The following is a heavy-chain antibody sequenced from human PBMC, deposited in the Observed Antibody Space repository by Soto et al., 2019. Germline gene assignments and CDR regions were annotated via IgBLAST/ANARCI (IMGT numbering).Heavy chain of an antibody. D-gene: IGHD4-4*01. V-gene: IGHV4-30-2*01. CDR2: IYHSGST. CDR3: ARVRYSDNWHGLIDF. J-gene: IGHJ4*02. Sequence: SETLSLTCPVSGGSISSGAFSWSWIRHPPGRGLEWIGYIYHSGSTYYIPSLRSQFAISMDRAKNQFSLHLSAVTAEDTAVYFCARVRYSDNWHGLIDFWGLGTLVTVSS. CDR1: GGSISSGAFS.